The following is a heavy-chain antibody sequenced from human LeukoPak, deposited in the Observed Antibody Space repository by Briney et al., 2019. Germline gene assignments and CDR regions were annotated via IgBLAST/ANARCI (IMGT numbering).Heavy chain of an antibody. CDR3: ARDQGPGAPSGMDV. CDR1: GFTFSSYS. V-gene: IGHV3-21*01. J-gene: IGHJ6*04. CDR2: ISSSSSYI. D-gene: IGHD7-27*01. Sequence: GGSLRLSRAASGFTFSSYSMNWVRQAPGKGLEWVSSISSSSSYIYYADSVKGRFTISRDNAKNSLYLQMNSLRAEDTAVYYCARDQGPGAPSGMDVWGKGTTVTVSS.